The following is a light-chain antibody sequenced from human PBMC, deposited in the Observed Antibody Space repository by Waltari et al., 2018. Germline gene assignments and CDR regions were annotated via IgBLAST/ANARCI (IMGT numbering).Light chain of an antibody. CDR2: GAS. V-gene: IGKV3-15*01. J-gene: IGKJ4*01. CDR1: QSVSSN. CDR3: QQYNNWPPVT. Sequence: EIVMTQSPATLSVSPGERATLSCRASQSVSSNLAWYQQKPGQAPRLRIYGASTRATGIPARFSGSGSGTEFTLTISSMQSEDFAVYYCQQYNNWPPVTFGGGTKVEIK.